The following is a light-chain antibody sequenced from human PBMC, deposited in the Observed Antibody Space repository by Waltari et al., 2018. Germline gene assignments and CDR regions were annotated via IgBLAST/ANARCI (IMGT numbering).Light chain of an antibody. V-gene: IGLV1-51*01. CDR3: GTWDNNLSPGGV. CDR1: SSNIGSYS. J-gene: IGLJ3*02. CDR2: DDY. Sequence: QSVLTQPPSVSAAPGQKVTISCSGSSSNIGSYSVSWYQQLPGTAPKLLIYDDYKRPSGIPDRFAGSKSGTSATLGITGLQTGDEAEYYCGTWDNNLSPGGVFGGGTKLTVL.